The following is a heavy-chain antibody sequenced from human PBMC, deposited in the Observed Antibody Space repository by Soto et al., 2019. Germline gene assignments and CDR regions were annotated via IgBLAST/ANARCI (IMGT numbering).Heavy chain of an antibody. CDR2: ISGSGGST. J-gene: IGHJ2*01. D-gene: IGHD3-3*01. CDR3: AKDPTIQGYFDL. V-gene: IGHV3-23*01. Sequence: GALRLSCAASGFTFSSYAMSWVRQAPGKGLEWVSAISGSGGSTYYADSVKGRFTISRDNSKNTLYLQMNSLRAEDTAVYYCAKDPTIQGYFDLWGRGTLVTVSS. CDR1: GFTFSSYA.